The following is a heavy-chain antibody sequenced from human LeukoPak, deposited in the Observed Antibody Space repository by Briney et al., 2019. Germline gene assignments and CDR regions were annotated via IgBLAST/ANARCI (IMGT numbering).Heavy chain of an antibody. D-gene: IGHD3-9*01. CDR2: INHSGST. CDR1: GGSFSGYY. V-gene: IGHV4-34*01. Sequence: SETLSLTCAVYGGSFSGYYWSWIRQPPGKGLEWIGEINHSGSTNYNPSLKSRVTISVDMSKNQFSLKLSSVTAADTAVYYCARGGTDQSLRYFDWLSRYYFDYWGQGTLSPSPQ. J-gene: IGHJ4*02. CDR3: ARGGTDQSLRYFDWLSRYYFDY.